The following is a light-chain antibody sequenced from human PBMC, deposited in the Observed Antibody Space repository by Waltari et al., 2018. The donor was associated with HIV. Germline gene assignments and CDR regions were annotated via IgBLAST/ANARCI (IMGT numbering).Light chain of an antibody. V-gene: IGKV3-11*01. CDR2: DAS. CDR3: QQRSNRLT. J-gene: IGKJ4*01. Sequence: EIVLTQSPAILPLSPGERAILSCRASQSVTTYLAWYQQKPGQAPRLLIYDASNRVSGIPARFSGNGSGTDFTLTISSLEPEDFAIYYCQQRSNRLTFGGGTRVDLK. CDR1: QSVTTY.